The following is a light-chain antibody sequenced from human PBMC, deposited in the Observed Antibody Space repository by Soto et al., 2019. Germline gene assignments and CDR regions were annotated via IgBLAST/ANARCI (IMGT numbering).Light chain of an antibody. V-gene: IGLV2-8*01. CDR2: EVS. CDR1: SSDVGAYKY. J-gene: IGLJ3*02. Sequence: SALTQPPSASGSPGQSVTISCTGTSSDVGAYKYVSWYQQYPGKAPKLMIYEVSKRPSGVPDRFSGSKSGNTASLTVSGLQDEDEAEYYCPSDVGSNIWVFGGGTKLTV. CDR3: PSDVGSNIWV.